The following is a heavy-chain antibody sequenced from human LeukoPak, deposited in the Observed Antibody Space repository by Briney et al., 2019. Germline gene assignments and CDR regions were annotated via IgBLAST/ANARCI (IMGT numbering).Heavy chain of an antibody. V-gene: IGHV1-8*01. Sequence: GASVKVSCKASGYTFTSYDINWVRQATGQGLEWMGWMNPNSGNTGYAQKFQGRVTMTRNTSISTAYMELSSLRSEDTAVYYCARGLYSYGPPGSSWFDPWGQGTLVTVSS. CDR1: GYTFTSYD. CDR2: MNPNSGNT. D-gene: IGHD5-18*01. J-gene: IGHJ5*02. CDR3: ARGLYSYGPPGSSWFDP.